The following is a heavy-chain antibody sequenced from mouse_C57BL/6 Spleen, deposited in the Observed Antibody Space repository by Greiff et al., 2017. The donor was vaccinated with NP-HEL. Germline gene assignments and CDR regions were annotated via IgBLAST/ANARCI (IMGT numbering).Heavy chain of an antibody. Sequence: EVQLQESGPGLVKPSQSLSLTCSVTGYSITSGYYWNWIRQLPGNKLEWMGYISYDGSNNYNPSFKNRITITRDTSKNQFFLKLNSVTTEDTATYYCAIYYCNSYALDYWGQGTSVTVSS. D-gene: IGHD2-1*01. CDR2: ISYDGSN. V-gene: IGHV3-6*01. CDR1: GYSITSGYY. J-gene: IGHJ4*01. CDR3: AIYYCNSYALDY.